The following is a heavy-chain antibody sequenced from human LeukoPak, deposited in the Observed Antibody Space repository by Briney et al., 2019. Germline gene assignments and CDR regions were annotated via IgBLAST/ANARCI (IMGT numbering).Heavy chain of an antibody. CDR2: INSDDSST. CDR3: ARDAGRPWYFDH. Sequence: GGSLRLSCAASGFTFSTYWMHWVRQAPGKGLVWVSRINSDDSSTTYADSVKGRFTISRDNAKNTLYLQMNSLRAEDTAVYYCARDAGRPWYFDHWGQGTLVPVSS. J-gene: IGHJ4*02. V-gene: IGHV3-74*01. CDR1: GFTFSTYW.